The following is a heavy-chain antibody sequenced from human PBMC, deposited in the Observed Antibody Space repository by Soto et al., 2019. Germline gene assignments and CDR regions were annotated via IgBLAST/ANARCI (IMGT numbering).Heavy chain of an antibody. V-gene: IGHV4-31*02. D-gene: IGHD1-1*01. CDR2: VYYDGST. CDR3: ARVSASSDSYFDH. Sequence: QVQLQESGPGLVKPSQTLSLTWTVSGVSIGNGGYYWSWIRQHPVKGLEWIGNVYYDGSTYYNPSLKSRAAISVDTSRNQFSQKLSSVTDADTAVHYCARVSASSDSYFDHWGQGTLVTVSS. J-gene: IGHJ4*02. CDR1: GVSIGNGGYY.